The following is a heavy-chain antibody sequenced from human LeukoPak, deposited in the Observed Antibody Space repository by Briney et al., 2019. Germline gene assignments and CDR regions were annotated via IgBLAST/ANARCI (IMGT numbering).Heavy chain of an antibody. Sequence: GGSLRLSCAASGFTFSSYGMHWVRQAPGKGLEWVAVISYDGSNKYSADSVKGRFTISRDSSKNTLYLQMNSLRPEDTAVYYCARARPSMWIDYWGQGTLVTVSS. D-gene: IGHD5-12*01. CDR3: ARARPSMWIDY. J-gene: IGHJ4*02. CDR2: ISYDGSNK. CDR1: GFTFSSYG. V-gene: IGHV3-30*03.